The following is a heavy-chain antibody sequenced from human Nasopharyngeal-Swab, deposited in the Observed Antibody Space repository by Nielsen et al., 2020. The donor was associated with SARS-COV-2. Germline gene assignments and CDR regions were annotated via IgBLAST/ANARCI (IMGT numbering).Heavy chain of an antibody. CDR1: GGTFSTYA. J-gene: IGHJ5*02. Sequence: SVKVSCKASGGTFSTYAISWVRQAPGQGLEWMGGIIPIFGTANYAQKFQGRVTITADESTSTAYMELSSLRSEDTAVYYCARDVSYKFDTWGQGTLVTVSS. D-gene: IGHD1-14*01. CDR3: ARDVSYKFDT. V-gene: IGHV1-69*13. CDR2: IIPIFGTA.